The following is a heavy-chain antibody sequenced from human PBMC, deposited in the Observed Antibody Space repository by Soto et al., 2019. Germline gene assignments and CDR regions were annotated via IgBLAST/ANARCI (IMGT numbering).Heavy chain of an antibody. CDR3: AGDLEGGSGWYELDY. J-gene: IGHJ4*02. Sequence: SETLSLTCTVSGGSISHYYWSWIRQPPGKGLEWIGYIYYTGSTNYNPSLKSRVTISVDASKNQFSLKLNSVTAADPAVYYCAGDLEGGSGWYELDYWGQGTLVTVSS. CDR1: GGSISHYY. D-gene: IGHD6-19*01. V-gene: IGHV4-59*01. CDR2: IYYTGST.